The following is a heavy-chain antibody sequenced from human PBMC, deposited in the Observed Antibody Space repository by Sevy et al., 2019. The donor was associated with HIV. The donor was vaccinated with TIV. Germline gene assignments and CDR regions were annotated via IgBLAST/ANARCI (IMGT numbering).Heavy chain of an antibody. CDR1: GFTFSNYG. D-gene: IGHD6-19*01. CDR3: AKDISGASSSWSFDY. V-gene: IGHV3-30*18. CDR2: ISHDGSNK. J-gene: IGHJ4*02. Sequence: GGSLRLSCEASGFTFSNYGMLWVRQAPGKGLEWVAIISHDGSNKYYADSVKGRFTISRDNSKHSLYLQMNSLRPEDKGVYYCAKDISGASSSWSFDYWGQGTLVTVSS.